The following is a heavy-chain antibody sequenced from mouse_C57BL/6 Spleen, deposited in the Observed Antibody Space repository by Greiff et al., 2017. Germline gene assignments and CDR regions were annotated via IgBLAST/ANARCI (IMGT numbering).Heavy chain of an antibody. CDR2: IYPGSGST. V-gene: IGHV1-55*01. CDR3: ARRGVYYFDY. Sequence: VQLQQPGAELVKPGASVKLSCKASGYTFTSYWITWVKQRPGQGLEWIGDIYPGSGSTNYNEKFKSKATLTVDTSSSTAYMQLSSLTSEDAAVYYCARRGVYYFDYWGQGTTRTVSS. CDR1: GYTFTSYW. J-gene: IGHJ2*01.